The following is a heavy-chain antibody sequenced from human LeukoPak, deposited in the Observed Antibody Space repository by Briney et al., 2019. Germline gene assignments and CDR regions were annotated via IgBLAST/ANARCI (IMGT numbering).Heavy chain of an antibody. CDR2: INDYSGNT. V-gene: IGHV4-34*01. J-gene: IGHJ1*01. CDR1: GGSFTDYF. Sequence: PSETLSLTCDVFGGSFTDYFWTWIRQSPGKGLEWIGEINDYSGNTNYNPSLNSRVSISLEKSKNQFSLRLKSVTAADAAIYYCARLDSGDHGNIPHWGQGTLVTVSS. CDR3: ARLDSGDHGNIPH. D-gene: IGHD1-26*01.